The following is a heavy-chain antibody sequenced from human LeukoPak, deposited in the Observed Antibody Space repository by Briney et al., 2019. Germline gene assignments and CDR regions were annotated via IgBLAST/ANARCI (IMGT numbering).Heavy chain of an antibody. CDR2: IYYSGST. D-gene: IGHD3-10*01. CDR1: GGSIIKSRHY. CDR3: ARHDGSYYTYNFDY. V-gene: IGHV4-39*01. Sequence: PSEALSLTCMDSGGSIIKSRHYSRSIRQPPGKGLEWIGSIYYSGSTNYKPSLRSRVTISVDTSKNQFSLKLSSVTAADTAVYYCARHDGSYYTYNFDYWGQGTLVTVSS. J-gene: IGHJ4*02.